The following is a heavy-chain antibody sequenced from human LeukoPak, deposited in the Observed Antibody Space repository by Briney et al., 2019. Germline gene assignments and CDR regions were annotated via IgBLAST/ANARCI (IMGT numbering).Heavy chain of an antibody. CDR1: GFTFSDYY. CDR2: ISSSGSTI. CDR3: ARDRCSSTSCYIHDAFDI. D-gene: IGHD2-2*01. V-gene: IGHV3-11*04. Sequence: PGGSLRLSCAASGFTFSDYYMSWIRQAPGKGLEWVSYISSSGSTIYYADSVKGRFTISRDNAKNSLYLQMNSLRAEDTAVYYCARDRCSSTSCYIHDAFDIWGQGTMVTVSS. J-gene: IGHJ3*02.